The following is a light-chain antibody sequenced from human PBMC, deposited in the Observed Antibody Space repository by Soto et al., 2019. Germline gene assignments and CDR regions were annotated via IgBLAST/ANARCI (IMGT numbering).Light chain of an antibody. V-gene: IGKV3-20*01. CDR3: QQYGSTPLT. J-gene: IGKJ4*01. CDR2: DVS. Sequence: EIVLTQSPGTLSSSPGERATLSYRASQSVRNNYLAWYQQKPGQPPRFLIYDVSTRAAGIPDRFSGSGSGTDFTLTISRLEPEDFAVYYCQQYGSTPLTFGGGTKVEIE. CDR1: QSVRNNY.